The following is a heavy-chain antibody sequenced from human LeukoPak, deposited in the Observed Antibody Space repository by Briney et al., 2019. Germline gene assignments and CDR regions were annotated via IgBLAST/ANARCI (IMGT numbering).Heavy chain of an antibody. D-gene: IGHD3-10*01. CDR1: GFTFSSYS. CDR2: ISSSSSYI. Sequence: GGSLRLSCAASGFTFSSYSMNWVRQAPGKGLEWVSSISSSSSYIYYADSVKGRFTISRDNAKNSLYLQMNSLRAEDTAVYYCARENVYYGSGGYGWFDPWGQGTLVTVSS. CDR3: ARENVYYGSGGYGWFDP. J-gene: IGHJ5*02. V-gene: IGHV3-21*01.